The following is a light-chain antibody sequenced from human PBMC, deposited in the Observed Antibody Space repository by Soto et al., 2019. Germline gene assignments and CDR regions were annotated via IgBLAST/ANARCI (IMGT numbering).Light chain of an antibody. Sequence: DIQLTQAPSFLSASVGDRDTITCRASQAINTYLAWYQQKPGKAPKLLIYDASTLKSGVPSRFSGSGSGTEFSLTISNLQPEDFATYYCQHLNSYPLTFGGGTNVEIK. CDR2: DAS. CDR1: QAINTY. CDR3: QHLNSYPLT. J-gene: IGKJ4*01. V-gene: IGKV1-9*01.